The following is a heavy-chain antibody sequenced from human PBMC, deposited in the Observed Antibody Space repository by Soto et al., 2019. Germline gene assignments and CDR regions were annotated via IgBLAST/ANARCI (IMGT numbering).Heavy chain of an antibody. Sequence: QVQLVESGGGVVQPGRSLRLSCAASGFTFSSYGMHWVRQAPGKGLEWVAVISYDGSNKYYADSVKGRFIISRDNSKNTLYLQMNSLRAEDTAVYYCAKDGRAGYSSSPRGNYYYYYMDVWGKGTTVTVSS. CDR1: GFTFSSYG. CDR3: AKDGRAGYSSSPRGNYYYYYMDV. J-gene: IGHJ6*03. D-gene: IGHD6-6*01. CDR2: ISYDGSNK. V-gene: IGHV3-30*18.